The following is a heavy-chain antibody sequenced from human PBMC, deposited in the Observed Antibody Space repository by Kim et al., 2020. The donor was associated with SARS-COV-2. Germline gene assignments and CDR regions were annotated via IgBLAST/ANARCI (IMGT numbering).Heavy chain of an antibody. CDR3: SRCGGENHVLFDTYPGHLDC. CDR2: INRSGRT. CDR1: GEYFSGYS. Sequence: SETLSLTCAVYGEYFSGYSWSWIRQSPGKGLEWLGDINRSGRTNFNPSLKSRVSMSINTSKNQFSLRLTSVTAADTAIYFCSRCGGENHVLFDTYPGHLDCWGQGSPVSVSS. V-gene: IGHV4-34*01. D-gene: IGHD2-8*02. J-gene: IGHJ4*02.